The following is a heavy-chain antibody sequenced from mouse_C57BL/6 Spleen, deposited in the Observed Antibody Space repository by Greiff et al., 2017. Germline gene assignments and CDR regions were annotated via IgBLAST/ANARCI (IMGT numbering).Heavy chain of an antibody. CDR2: IDPSDSYT. Sequence: VKLQQPGAELVRPGTSVKLSCKASGYTFTSYWMHWVKQRPGQGLEWIGVIDPSDSYTNYNQKFKGKATLTVDTSSSTAYMQLSSLTSEDSAVYYCAREERDYYAMDYWGQGTSVTVSS. V-gene: IGHV1-59*01. J-gene: IGHJ4*01. CDR1: GYTFTSYW. CDR3: AREERDYYAMDY.